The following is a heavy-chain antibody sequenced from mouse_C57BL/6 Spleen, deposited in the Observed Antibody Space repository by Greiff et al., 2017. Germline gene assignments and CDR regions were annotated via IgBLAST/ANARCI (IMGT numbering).Heavy chain of an antibody. D-gene: IGHD2-3*01. Sequence: QVQLKQPGAELVMPGASVKLSCKASGYTFTSYWMHWVKQRPGQGLEWIGEIDPSDSYTNYNQKFKGKSTLTVDKSSSTAYMQLSSLTSEDSAVYYCARWLLRGGAMDYWGQGTSVTVSS. CDR3: ARWLLRGGAMDY. CDR1: GYTFTSYW. V-gene: IGHV1-69*01. CDR2: IDPSDSYT. J-gene: IGHJ4*01.